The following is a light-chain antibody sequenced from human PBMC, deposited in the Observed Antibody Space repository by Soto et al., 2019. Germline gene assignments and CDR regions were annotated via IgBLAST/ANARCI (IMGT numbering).Light chain of an antibody. CDR2: EVS. CDR1: SSDVGVYNY. Sequence: QSALTQPASVSGSPGQSITISCIGTSSDVGVYNYVSWYQQHPGKAPKLMIYEVSNRPSGVSNRYSGSKSGNTASLTISGLQAEDEADYFCSSCTSSTTRVFGTGTKLTVL. J-gene: IGLJ1*01. CDR3: SSCTSSTTRV. V-gene: IGLV2-14*01.